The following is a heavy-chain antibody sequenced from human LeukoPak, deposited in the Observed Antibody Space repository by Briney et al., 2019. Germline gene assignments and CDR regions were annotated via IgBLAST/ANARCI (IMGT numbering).Heavy chain of an antibody. Sequence: GESLKISCKITGYNFASYWLGWVRQKPGKGLEWMGNIYPGDSDARYSPSFQGQVTFLVDKSTSTAYLQWHTLKASDTAMYYCARQRDYYDSSGYYPDAFDIWGQGTMVTVSS. V-gene: IGHV5-51*01. D-gene: IGHD3-22*01. CDR1: GYNFASYW. J-gene: IGHJ3*02. CDR2: IYPGDSDA. CDR3: ARQRDYYDSSGYYPDAFDI.